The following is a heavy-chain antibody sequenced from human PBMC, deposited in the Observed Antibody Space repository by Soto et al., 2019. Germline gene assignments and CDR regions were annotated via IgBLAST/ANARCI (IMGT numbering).Heavy chain of an antibody. J-gene: IGHJ4*02. CDR3: TRGLFGGWGDYVEY. V-gene: IGHV1-69*01. CDR2: IIPIFGGT. Sequence: QVQLVQSGAEVKKPGSSMKVSCKASGGTFNTYPISWVRQAPGQGLEWMGGIIPIFGGTHYAQKFQGRVTITAEESTSTAYLDPSRLTSDDTAMYYCTRGLFGGWGDYVEYWRQGTLVTVSS. D-gene: IGHD6-19*01. CDR1: GGTFNTYP.